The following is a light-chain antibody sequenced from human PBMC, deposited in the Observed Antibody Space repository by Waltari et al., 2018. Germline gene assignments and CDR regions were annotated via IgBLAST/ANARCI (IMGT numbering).Light chain of an antibody. CDR1: KLGDKY. CDR2: QDS. J-gene: IGLJ1*01. Sequence: SYELTQPPSVSVSPGQPASITCSGDKLGDKYACWDQQKPGRSPVLVIYQDSKRPSGIPERFSGSNSGNTATLTISGTQAMDEADYYCQAWDSSTYVFGTGTKVTVL. V-gene: IGLV3-1*01. CDR3: QAWDSSTYV.